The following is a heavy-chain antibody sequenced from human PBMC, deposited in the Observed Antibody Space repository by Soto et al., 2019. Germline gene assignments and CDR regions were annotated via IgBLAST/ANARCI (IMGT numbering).Heavy chain of an antibody. CDR3: ARWGAGD. CDR2: IYSSGNA. V-gene: IGHV4-30-4*01. Sequence: QVQLQESGPGLVKPSQTLSLTCTVSGGSINSGDYYWSWIRQPPGKGLEWIGYIYSSGNAFYTPSLKSGVTSSVDTSMNQFSLTLGSVTAEDTAVYYWARWGAGDGGQGTLVIVSS. J-gene: IGHJ4*02. CDR1: GGSINSGDYY. D-gene: IGHD1-26*01.